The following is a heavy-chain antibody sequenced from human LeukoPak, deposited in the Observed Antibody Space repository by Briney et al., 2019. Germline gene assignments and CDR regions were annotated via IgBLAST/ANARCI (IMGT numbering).Heavy chain of an antibody. CDR2: INHSGST. J-gene: IGHJ2*01. CDR3: ARALGYCSSTSCLGTRTPWYFDL. Sequence: SETLSLTCAVYGGSFSGYYWSWIRQPPGKGLEWIGEINHSGSTNYNPSLKSRVTTSLNTSKNQFSLKLSSVTAADTAVYYCARALGYCSSTSCLGTRTPWYFDLWGRGTLVTVSS. V-gene: IGHV4-34*01. CDR1: GGSFSGYY. D-gene: IGHD2-2*01.